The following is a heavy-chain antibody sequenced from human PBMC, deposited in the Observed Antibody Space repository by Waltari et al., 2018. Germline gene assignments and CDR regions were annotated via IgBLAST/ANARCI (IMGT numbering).Heavy chain of an antibody. J-gene: IGHJ4*02. V-gene: IGHV4-59*11. CDR2: IYYSGST. CDR3: ASSLGGGKYYFDY. Sequence: QVQLQESGPGLVKPSETLSLTCTVSGGSISSHYWRWIRQPPGKGLEWIGYIYYSGSTNYNPSLKSRVTISVDTSKNQFSLKLSSVTAADTAVYYCASSLGGGKYYFDYWGQGTLVTVSS. D-gene: IGHD3-16*01. CDR1: GGSISSHY.